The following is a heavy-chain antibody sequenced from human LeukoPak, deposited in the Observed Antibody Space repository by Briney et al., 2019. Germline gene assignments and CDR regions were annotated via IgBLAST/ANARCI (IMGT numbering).Heavy chain of an antibody. J-gene: IGHJ4*02. Sequence: SGGSLRLSCAASGFTFDDYAMHWVRQAPGKGLEWVSGISWNSGSIGYADSVKGRFTISRDNAKNSLYLQMNSLRAEDTALYYCAKGSYDSSGWVFDYWGQGTLVTVSS. V-gene: IGHV3-9*01. CDR2: ISWNSGSI. D-gene: IGHD3-22*01. CDR3: AKGSYDSSGWVFDY. CDR1: GFTFDDYA.